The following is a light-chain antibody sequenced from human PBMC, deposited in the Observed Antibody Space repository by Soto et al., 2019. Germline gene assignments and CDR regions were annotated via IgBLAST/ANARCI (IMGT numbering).Light chain of an antibody. V-gene: IGKV1-5*03. CDR1: QSISSW. J-gene: IGKJ1*01. CDR2: KAS. Sequence: DIQMTQSPSTLSASVGDRVTITCRASQSISSWLAWYQHKPGKAXKLLIYKASSLESGVPARFSGSVSGTEFTLTISSLQSEDFAVYYGQQYNNWPPWTFGQGTKVDIK. CDR3: QQYNNWPPWT.